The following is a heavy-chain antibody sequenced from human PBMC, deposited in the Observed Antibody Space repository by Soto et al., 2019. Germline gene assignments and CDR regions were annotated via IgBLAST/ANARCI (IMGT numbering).Heavy chain of an antibody. CDR3: ARVSCSSTSCYGRRENYYYYYGMDV. D-gene: IGHD2-2*01. V-gene: IGHV1-46*01. CDR1: GYTFTNYY. CDR2: INPSGGST. Sequence: GASVKVSCKASGYTFTNYYMHWVRQAPGQGLEWMGIINPSGGSTSYAQKFQGRVTMTRDTSTSTVYMELSSLRSEDTAVYYCARVSCSSTSCYGRRENYYYYYGMDVWGQGTTVTVSS. J-gene: IGHJ6*02.